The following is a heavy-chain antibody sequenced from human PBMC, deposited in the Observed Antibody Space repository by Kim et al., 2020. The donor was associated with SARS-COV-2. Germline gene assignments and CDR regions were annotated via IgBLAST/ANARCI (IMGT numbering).Heavy chain of an antibody. V-gene: IGHV3-23*01. CDR1: GFDFDSFA. J-gene: IGHJ6*02. D-gene: IGHD2-8*02. CDR3: AKGLEPRAYWVAFDV. Sequence: GGSLRLSCEGSGFDFDSFAITWVRQAPGKGLEWVSRITARDIAMYYADSIKGRFTTTRDNSKADLHMRGLRGDDTAIYYCAKGLEPRAYWVAFDVWGQGTAVTV. CDR2: ITARDIAM.